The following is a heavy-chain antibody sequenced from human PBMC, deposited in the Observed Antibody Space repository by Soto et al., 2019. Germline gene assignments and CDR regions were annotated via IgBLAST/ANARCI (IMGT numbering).Heavy chain of an antibody. V-gene: IGHV5-51*01. CDR1: GYSFTSYW. D-gene: IGHD2-15*01. CDR2: IYPGDSDT. Sequence: GESLKISCKGSGYSFTSYWIGWVRQMPGKGLEWMGIIYPGDSDTRYSPSFQGQVTISADKSISTAYLQWSSLKASDTAMYYCARGNGLGYCSGGSCPSYGMDVWGQGTTVTVSS. CDR3: ARGNGLGYCSGGSCPSYGMDV. J-gene: IGHJ6*02.